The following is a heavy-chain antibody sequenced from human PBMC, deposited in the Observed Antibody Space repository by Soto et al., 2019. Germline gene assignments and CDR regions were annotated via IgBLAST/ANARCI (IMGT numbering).Heavy chain of an antibody. CDR1: GGSISSYY. CDR2: IYTSGST. V-gene: IGHV4-4*07. Sequence: SETLSLTCTVSGGSISSYYWSWIRQPAGKGLEWIGRIYTSGSTNYNPSLKSRVTMSVDTSKNQFSLKLSSVTAADTAVYYCARDPLGGSSWSYYYYGMDVWGQGTMVTVSS. CDR3: ARDPLGGSSWSYYYYGMDV. D-gene: IGHD6-13*01. J-gene: IGHJ6*02.